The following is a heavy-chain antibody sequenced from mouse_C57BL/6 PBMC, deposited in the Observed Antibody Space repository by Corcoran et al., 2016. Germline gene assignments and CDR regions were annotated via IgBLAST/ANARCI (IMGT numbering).Heavy chain of an antibody. D-gene: IGHD1-1*01. J-gene: IGHJ1*03. CDR3: ARGGDYYGSSYECYWYFYV. V-gene: IGHV1-80*01. Sequence: QVQLQQSGAELVTPGASVKISCKASGYAFSSYWMNWVKQRPGKGLEWIGQIYPGDGDTNYNGKFKGKATLTADKSSSTAYMQLSSLTSEDSAVYFCARGGDYYGSSYECYWYFYVLGTGTTVTIPS. CDR2: IYPGDGDT. CDR1: GYAFSSYW.